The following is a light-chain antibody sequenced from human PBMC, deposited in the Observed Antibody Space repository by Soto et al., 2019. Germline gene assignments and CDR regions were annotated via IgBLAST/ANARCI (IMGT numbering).Light chain of an antibody. CDR1: QSLLHSNGYIY. V-gene: IGKV2-28*01. CDR2: LGS. CDR3: MQALQTPRT. Sequence: EIVMTQSPLSLSVTPGEPASISCRSSQSLLHSNGYIYLDWYLQKPGQSPQLLIYLGSNRASGVPDRFSGSGSGTDFTLKISRVKAEDVGVYYCMQALQTPRTFGQGTKLEIK. J-gene: IGKJ2*01.